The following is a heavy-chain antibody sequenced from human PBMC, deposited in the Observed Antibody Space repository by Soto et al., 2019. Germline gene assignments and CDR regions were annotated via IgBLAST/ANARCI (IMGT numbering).Heavy chain of an antibody. CDR3: ARRYGGALEY. CDR2: IYHSGST. D-gene: IGHD1-1*01. CDR1: GGSISSGGYS. J-gene: IGHJ4*02. V-gene: IGHV4-30-2*01. Sequence: PSETLSLTCAVSGGSISSGGYSWSWIRQPPGKGLEWIGYIYHSGSTYYNPSLKSRVTISVDRSKNQFSLKLSSVTAADTAVYYCARRYGGALEYCGQGTLVTVSS.